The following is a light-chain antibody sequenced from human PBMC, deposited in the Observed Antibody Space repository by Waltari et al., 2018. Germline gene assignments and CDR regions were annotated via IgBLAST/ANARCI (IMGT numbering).Light chain of an antibody. CDR3: QHSFGNPPWT. Sequence: DIQMAQSPSSLSASIGDRVTITRRASQFINTYLNWYQHKPGEAPKLLMYDSSTLQIGVPSRFSGSGSGTDFTLTISSLQPEDIATYYCQHSFGNPPWTFGRGTKV. CDR1: QFINTY. J-gene: IGKJ1*01. V-gene: IGKV1-39*01. CDR2: DSS.